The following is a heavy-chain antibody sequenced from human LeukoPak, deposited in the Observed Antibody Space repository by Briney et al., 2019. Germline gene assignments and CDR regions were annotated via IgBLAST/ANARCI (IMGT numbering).Heavy chain of an antibody. D-gene: IGHD4-17*01. CDR1: GGSISSSSYY. Sequence: SETLSLTCTVSGGSISSSSYYWGWIRQPPGKGLEWIGSIYYSGSTYYNPSLKSRVTISVDTSKNQFSLKLSSVTAADTAVYYCARLRHPTTFLWGRAFDIWGQGTMVTVSS. CDR3: ARLRHPTTFLWGRAFDI. CDR2: IYYSGST. J-gene: IGHJ3*02. V-gene: IGHV4-39*07.